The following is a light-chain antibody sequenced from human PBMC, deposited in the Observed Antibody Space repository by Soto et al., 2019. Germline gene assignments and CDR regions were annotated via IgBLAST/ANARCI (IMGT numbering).Light chain of an antibody. V-gene: IGKV1-39*01. Sequence: DIQMTQSPSSLSASVGDRVTITRRASQSIRSYLNWYQQKPGKAPKVLIYAASSLQSGVPSRFSGSGSGTDFTLTISSLQPEDFATYYCQQSYSTPRFGPGTKVDIK. CDR1: QSIRSY. CDR2: AAS. J-gene: IGKJ3*01. CDR3: QQSYSTPR.